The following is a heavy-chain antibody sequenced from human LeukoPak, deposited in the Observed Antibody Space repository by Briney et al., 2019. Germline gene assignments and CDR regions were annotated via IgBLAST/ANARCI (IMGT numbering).Heavy chain of an antibody. D-gene: IGHD3-22*01. CDR3: ARDFASGYFDY. Sequence: PGGSLRLSCAASGFTFSTYAMSWVRQAPGKGLEWVSVIYSGGSTYYSDSVKGRFTISRDNSKNTLYLQMNSLRAEDTAVYYCARDFASGYFDYWGQGTLVTVSS. CDR2: IYSGGST. V-gene: IGHV3-53*01. CDR1: GFTFSTYA. J-gene: IGHJ4*02.